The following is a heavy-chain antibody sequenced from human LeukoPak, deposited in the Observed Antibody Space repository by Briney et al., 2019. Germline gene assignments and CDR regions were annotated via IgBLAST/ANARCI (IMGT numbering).Heavy chain of an antibody. CDR2: ISSSSSYI. V-gene: IGHV3-21*01. J-gene: IGHJ6*02. D-gene: IGHD3-10*01. CDR1: GFTFSSYS. Sequence: SGGSLRLSCAASGFTFSSYSMNWVRQAPGKGLEWVSSISSSSSYIYYADSVKGRFTISRDNAKNSLYLQMNSLRAEDTAVYYCAPSMVRGDPYYYYGMDVWGQGTTVTVSS. CDR3: APSMVRGDPYYYYGMDV.